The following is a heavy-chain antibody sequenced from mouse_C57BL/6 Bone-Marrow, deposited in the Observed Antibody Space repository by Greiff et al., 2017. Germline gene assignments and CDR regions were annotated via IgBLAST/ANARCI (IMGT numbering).Heavy chain of an antibody. CDR1: GYTFTDYY. V-gene: IGHV1-26*01. J-gene: IGHJ4*01. CDR2: INPNNGGT. Sequence: EVQLQQSGPELVKPGASVKISCKASGYTFTDYYMNWVKQSHGKSLEWIGDINPNNGGTSYNQKFKGKDTLAVDKSSSTAYMELRSLTSEDSAVYYCAREGLPYYAMDDWGQGTSVTVSS. D-gene: IGHD2-2*01. CDR3: AREGLPYYAMDD.